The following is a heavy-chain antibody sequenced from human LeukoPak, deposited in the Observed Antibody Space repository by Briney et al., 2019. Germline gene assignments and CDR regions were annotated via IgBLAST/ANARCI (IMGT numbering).Heavy chain of an antibody. CDR2: ITSAGENT. CDR1: EFTFSIYA. J-gene: IGHJ4*02. V-gene: IGHV3-23*01. CDR3: AKDRPNYYGSNGHYYRRDGDY. D-gene: IGHD3-22*01. Sequence: PGGSLRLSCAASEFTFSIYAMSWVRQAPGKGLEGVSSITSAGENTFYTGSVKGRFTISRDNSRNTLYLQMNSLRAEDTAIYYCAKDRPNYYGSNGHYYRRDGDYWGQGTLVTVSS.